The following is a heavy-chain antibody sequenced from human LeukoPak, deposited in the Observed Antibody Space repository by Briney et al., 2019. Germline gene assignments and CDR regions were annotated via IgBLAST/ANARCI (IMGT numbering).Heavy chain of an antibody. CDR3: ARQATSDSYYCCGMDV. Sequence: PGGSLRLSCAASGFTFSSYNMNWVRQAPGKGLEWVSYISSSSSTIYYADSVKCRFTISRDNAENSLYLQMNGLRDEDTAVYYCARQATSDSYYCCGMDVWGQGTTVTVSS. CDR2: ISSSSSTI. V-gene: IGHV3-48*02. CDR1: GFTFSSYN. J-gene: IGHJ6*02.